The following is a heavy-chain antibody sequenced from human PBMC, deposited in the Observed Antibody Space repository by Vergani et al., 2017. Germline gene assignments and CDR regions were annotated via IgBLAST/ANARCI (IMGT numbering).Heavy chain of an antibody. CDR1: GFTFSSYS. CDR3: ARDRGARYYYYGMDV. Sequence: EVQLVESGGGLVKPGGSLRLSCAASGFTFSSYSMNWVRQAPGKGLEWVSSISSSGSTIYYADSVKGRLTISRDNAKNSLYLQMNSLRAEDTAVYYCARDRGARYYYYGMDVWGQGTTVTVSS. J-gene: IGHJ6*02. CDR2: ISSSGSTI. V-gene: IGHV3-21*01. D-gene: IGHD3-10*01.